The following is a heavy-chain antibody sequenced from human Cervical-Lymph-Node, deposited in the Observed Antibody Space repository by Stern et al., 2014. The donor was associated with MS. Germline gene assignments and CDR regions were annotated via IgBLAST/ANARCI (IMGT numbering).Heavy chain of an antibody. CDR3: ARGELKEGLVRGMDV. CDR2: IIPIFGTA. CDR1: GGTFSSYA. V-gene: IGHV1-69*01. D-gene: IGHD1-26*01. Sequence: VQLLESGAEVKKPGSSVKVSCKASGGTFSSYAISGVRQAPGQGLERMGGIIPIFGTANYAQKFQGRVTITADESTSTAYMELSSLRSEDTAVYYCARGELKEGLVRGMDVWGQGTTVTVSS. J-gene: IGHJ6*02.